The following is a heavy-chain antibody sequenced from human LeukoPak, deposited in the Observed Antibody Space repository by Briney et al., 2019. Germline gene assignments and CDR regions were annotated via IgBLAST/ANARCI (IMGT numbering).Heavy chain of an antibody. D-gene: IGHD3-22*01. J-gene: IGHJ1*01. CDR3: AKNPPRRITMIVVEGYFQH. V-gene: IGHV3-23*01. CDR2: ISGSGGST. Sequence: GGSLRLSCAASGFTFSSYAMSWVRQAPGKGLEWVSAISGSGGSTYYADFVKGRFTISRDNSKNTLYLQMNSLRAEDTAVYYCAKNPPRRITMIVVEGYFQHWGQGTLVTVSS. CDR1: GFTFSSYA.